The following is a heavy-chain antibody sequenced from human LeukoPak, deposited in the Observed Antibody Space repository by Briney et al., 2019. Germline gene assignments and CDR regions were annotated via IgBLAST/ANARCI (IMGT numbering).Heavy chain of an antibody. CDR3: AREHDRLRAAFDI. CDR1: GFTVSSNY. D-gene: IGHD3-9*01. Sequence: PGGSLRLSCAASGFTVSSNYMSWVRQAPGKGLEWVSVIYSGGSTYYADSVKGRFTISRDNAKNSLYLQMNSLRAEDTAVYYCAREHDRLRAAFDIWGQGTMVTVSS. V-gene: IGHV3-66*01. J-gene: IGHJ3*02. CDR2: IYSGGST.